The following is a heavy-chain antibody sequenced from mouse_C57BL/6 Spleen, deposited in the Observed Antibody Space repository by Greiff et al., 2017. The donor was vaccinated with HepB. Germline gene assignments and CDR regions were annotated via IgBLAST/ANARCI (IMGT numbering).Heavy chain of an antibody. CDR3: SPRYYGRSFYAMDY. CDR1: GFNIKDYY. Sequence: EVQLQQSGAELVRPGASVKLSCTASGFNIKDYYMHWVKQRPEQGLEWIGRIDPEDGDTDYAPKFQGKATMTADTSSNTAYRQLSSLTSEDTAVDYCSPRYYGRSFYAMDYWGQGTSVTVSS. D-gene: IGHD1-1*01. V-gene: IGHV14-1*01. J-gene: IGHJ4*01. CDR2: IDPEDGDT.